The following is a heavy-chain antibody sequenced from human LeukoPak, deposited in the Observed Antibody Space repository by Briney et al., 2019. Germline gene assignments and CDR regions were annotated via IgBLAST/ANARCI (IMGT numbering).Heavy chain of an antibody. V-gene: IGHV3-7*01. D-gene: IGHD5-24*01. CDR3: ASQARNGEMATIF. J-gene: IGHJ4*02. Sequence: QSGGSLRLSCAASGFTFSSYWMSWVRQAPGKGLEWVANIKQDGSEKYYVDSVKGRFTISRDNSKNTLYLQMNSLRAEDTAVYYCASQARNGEMATIFWGQGTLVTVSP. CDR2: IKQDGSEK. CDR1: GFTFSSYW.